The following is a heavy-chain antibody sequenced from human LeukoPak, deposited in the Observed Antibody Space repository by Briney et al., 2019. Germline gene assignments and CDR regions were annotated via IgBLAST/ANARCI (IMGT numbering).Heavy chain of an antibody. Sequence: PGGSLRLSCAASGFTFSSYNMNWVRQAPGKGLEWVSSISSSSGYIYYADSVKGRFTISRDNAKNSLYLQMNSLRAEDTAVYYCAKDGGVNSIPYYMDVWGKGTTVTVSS. J-gene: IGHJ6*03. V-gene: IGHV3-21*01. CDR3: AKDGGVNSIPYYMDV. CDR1: GFTFSSYN. CDR2: ISSSSGYI. D-gene: IGHD3-3*02.